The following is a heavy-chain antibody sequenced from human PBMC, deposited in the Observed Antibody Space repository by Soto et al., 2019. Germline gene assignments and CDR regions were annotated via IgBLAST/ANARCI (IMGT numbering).Heavy chain of an antibody. D-gene: IGHD2-2*02. CDR2: IIPIFNST. Sequence: QVQLVQSGAEVKTPGSSLKVSCKVSGSRFSNYVISWVRQAPGHGLEWLGRIIPIFNSTKYAQSFQGRVTITADKPTSTASLELRSMRSDETAVYYCAREGRGKKAGYNGLVSLGYWGQGTLVTVSS. V-gene: IGHV1-69*06. CDR1: GSRFSNYV. CDR3: AREGRGKKAGYNGLVSLGY. J-gene: IGHJ4*02.